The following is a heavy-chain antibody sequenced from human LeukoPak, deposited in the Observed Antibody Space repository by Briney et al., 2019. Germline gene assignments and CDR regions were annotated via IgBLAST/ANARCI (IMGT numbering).Heavy chain of an antibody. Sequence: GGSLRLSCAASGFTFSSYAMSWVRQAPGKGLEWVSVISGSGDSTYYADSVKGRFTISRDNSKNTLYLQMNSLRAEDTAVYYCAKEYSNGWSLHYFNYWGQGTLVTVSS. V-gene: IGHV3-23*01. J-gene: IGHJ4*02. CDR3: AKEYSNGWSLHYFNY. CDR1: GFTFSSYA. D-gene: IGHD6-19*01. CDR2: ISGSGDST.